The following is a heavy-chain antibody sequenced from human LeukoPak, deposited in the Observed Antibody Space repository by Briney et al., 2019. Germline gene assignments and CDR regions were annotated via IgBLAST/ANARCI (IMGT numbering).Heavy chain of an antibody. J-gene: IGHJ1*01. CDR1: GFTFSSYA. CDR3: ARDPHSLGYCSV. CDR2: ISSSSSYI. Sequence: GGSLRLSCAASGFTFSSYAMSWVRQAPGKGLEWVSSISSSSSYICYADSVKGRFTISRDNAKNSLYLQMNSLRAEDTAVYYCARDPHSLGYCSVWGQGTLVTVSS. D-gene: IGHD2-15*01. V-gene: IGHV3-21*01.